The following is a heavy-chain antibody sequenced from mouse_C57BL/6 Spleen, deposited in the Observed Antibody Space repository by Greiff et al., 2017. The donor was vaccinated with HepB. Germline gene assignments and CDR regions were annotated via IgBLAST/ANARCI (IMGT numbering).Heavy chain of an antibody. D-gene: IGHD2-4*01. CDR1: GYSITSGYY. Sequence: ESGPGLVKPSQSLSLTCSVTGYSITSGYYWNWIRQFPGNKLEWMGYISYDGSNNYNPSLKNRISITRGTSKNQFFLKLNSVTTEDTATYYCARFYYDYDGFDYWGQGTTLTVSS. CDR2: ISYDGSN. J-gene: IGHJ2*01. CDR3: ARFYYDYDGFDY. V-gene: IGHV3-6*01.